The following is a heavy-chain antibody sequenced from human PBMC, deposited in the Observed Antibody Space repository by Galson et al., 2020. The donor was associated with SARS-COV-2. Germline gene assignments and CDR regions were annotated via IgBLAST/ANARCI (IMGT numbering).Heavy chain of an antibody. D-gene: IGHD3-16*01. CDR3: AKNPGGLGAYFDS. V-gene: IGHV6-1*01. Sequence: SQTLSLTCAISGDSVSSNSATWNWFRQSPSRGLEWLGRTYYRSKWSTDYAESVKSRVTINPDTSKNQFSLQMNSVTPEDTAVYFCAKNPGGLGAYFDSWGQGILVTVSS. J-gene: IGHJ4*02. CDR2: TYYRSKWST. CDR1: GDSVSSNSAT.